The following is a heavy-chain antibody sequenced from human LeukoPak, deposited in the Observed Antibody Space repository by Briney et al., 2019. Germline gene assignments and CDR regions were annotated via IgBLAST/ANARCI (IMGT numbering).Heavy chain of an antibody. D-gene: IGHD3-3*01. Sequence: AASVTVSCMASGYTFTGYYMYWVRQAPGQGLEWMGFINPSTGGTIYAQKFQARVTMTRDTSISTAYMELRGLISDDTAVYYCARRYDFWSGYPTAFDYWGEGTLVTVSS. V-gene: IGHV1-2*02. J-gene: IGHJ4*02. CDR3: ARRYDFWSGYPTAFDY. CDR2: INPSTGGT. CDR1: GYTFTGYY.